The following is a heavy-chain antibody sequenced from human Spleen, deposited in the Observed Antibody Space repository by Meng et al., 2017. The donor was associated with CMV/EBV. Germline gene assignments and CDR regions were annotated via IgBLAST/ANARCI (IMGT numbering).Heavy chain of an antibody. CDR3: ASEVVPAVTYGMDV. J-gene: IGHJ6*02. D-gene: IGHD2-2*01. Sequence: GESLKISCAASGFTFSSYSMNWVRQAPGKGLEWVSSISSSSSYIYYADSVKGRFTISRDNAKNSLYLQMNSLRAEDTAVYYCASEVVPAVTYGMDVWGQGTTVTVSS. V-gene: IGHV3-21*01. CDR1: GFTFSSYS. CDR2: ISSSSSYI.